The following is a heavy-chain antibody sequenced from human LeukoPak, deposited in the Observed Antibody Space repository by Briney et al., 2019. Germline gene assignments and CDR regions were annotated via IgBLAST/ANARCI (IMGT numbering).Heavy chain of an antibody. V-gene: IGHV4-59*01. CDR2: IYYSGST. D-gene: IGHD7-27*01. Sequence: SETLSLTCTVSGGSISSYYWSWIRQPPGKGLEWIGYIYYSGSTNYNPSLKSRVTISVDTSKNQFSLKLSSVTAADTAVYYCATNWGVGAFDIWGQGTMVTVSS. CDR3: ATNWGVGAFDI. CDR1: GGSISSYY. J-gene: IGHJ3*02.